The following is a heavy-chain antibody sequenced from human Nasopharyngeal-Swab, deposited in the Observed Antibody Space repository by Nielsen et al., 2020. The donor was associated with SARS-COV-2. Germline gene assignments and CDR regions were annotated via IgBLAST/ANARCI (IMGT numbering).Heavy chain of an antibody. J-gene: IGHJ3*02. V-gene: IGHV3-21*01. CDR2: ISSSSSYI. CDR1: GFTFSSYS. D-gene: IGHD2-2*01. Sequence: GESLKISCAASGFTFSSYSMNWVRQAPGKGLEWVSSISSSSSYIYYAGSVKGRFTISRDNAKNSLYLQMNSLRAEDTAVYYCARGPRYQPDAFDIWGQGTMVTVSS. CDR3: ARGPRYQPDAFDI.